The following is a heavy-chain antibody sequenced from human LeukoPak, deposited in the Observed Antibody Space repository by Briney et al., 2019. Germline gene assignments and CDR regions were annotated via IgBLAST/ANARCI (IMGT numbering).Heavy chain of an antibody. J-gene: IGHJ4*02. CDR3: ARDYDFWSGYYIRGSFYFDY. D-gene: IGHD3-3*01. Sequence: SGGSLRLSCAASGFTFSSYGMHWVRQAPGKGLEWVAFIRYDGSNKYYADSVKGRFTISRDNSKNTLYLQMNSLRAEDTAVYYCARDYDFWSGYYIRGSFYFDYWGQGTLVTVSS. CDR2: IRYDGSNK. CDR1: GFTFSSYG. V-gene: IGHV3-30*02.